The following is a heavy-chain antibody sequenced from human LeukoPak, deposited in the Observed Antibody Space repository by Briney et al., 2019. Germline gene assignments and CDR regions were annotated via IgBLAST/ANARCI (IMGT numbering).Heavy chain of an antibody. Sequence: GGSLRLSCAASGFTFSSYSMNWVRQAPGKGLEWGSSISSSSSYIYYADSLKGGFTISRDNAKNSLYLQMNSLRAEDKAVYYCARVLGSGGSGYYYDAFDIWGQGTMVTVSS. CDR3: ARVLGSGGSGYYYDAFDI. J-gene: IGHJ3*02. D-gene: IGHD3-22*01. CDR1: GFTFSSYS. V-gene: IGHV3-21*01. CDR2: ISSSSSYI.